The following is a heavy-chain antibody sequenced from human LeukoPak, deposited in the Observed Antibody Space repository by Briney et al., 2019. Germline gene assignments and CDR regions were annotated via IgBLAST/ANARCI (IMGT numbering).Heavy chain of an antibody. Sequence: SETLSLTCTVSSGSISTSNYYWGWIRQPPGKGLEWIGSIYYSGSTHYNPSLKSRVTISVDTSKNQFSLKLSSVTAADTAVYYCARVRYDYVWGSYEAVDYWGQGTLVTVSS. J-gene: IGHJ4*02. D-gene: IGHD3-16*01. CDR1: SGSISTSNYY. V-gene: IGHV4-39*07. CDR2: IYYSGST. CDR3: ARVRYDYVWGSYEAVDY.